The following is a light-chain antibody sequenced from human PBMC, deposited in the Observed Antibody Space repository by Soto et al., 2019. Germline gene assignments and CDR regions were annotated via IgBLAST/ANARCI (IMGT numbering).Light chain of an antibody. CDR2: GAS. Sequence: EIVLTQSPGTLSLSPGERATLSCRASQRVHLGWYQQKPGQAPRLLIFGASHRATGIPDRFSGSGSGTDFTLTISSLEPEDFAVYYCQQYGRSPRTFGQGTRVEIK. CDR1: QRVH. J-gene: IGKJ5*01. CDR3: QQYGRSPRT. V-gene: IGKV3-20*01.